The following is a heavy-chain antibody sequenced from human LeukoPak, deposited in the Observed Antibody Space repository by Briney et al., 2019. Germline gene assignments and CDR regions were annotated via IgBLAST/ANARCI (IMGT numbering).Heavy chain of an antibody. J-gene: IGHJ4*02. V-gene: IGHV3-11*04. CDR2: ISSSGSTI. CDR1: GFTFSDYY. Sequence: NTGGSLRLSCAASGFTFSDYYMSWIRQAPGKGLEWVSYISSSGSTIYYADSVKGRFTISRDNAKNSLYLQMNSLRAEDTAVYYCARAHESGCNDYWGQGTLVTVSS. D-gene: IGHD2-15*01. CDR3: ARAHESGCNDY.